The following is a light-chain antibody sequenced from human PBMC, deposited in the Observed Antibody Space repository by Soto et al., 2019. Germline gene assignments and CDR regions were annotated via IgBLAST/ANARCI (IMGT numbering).Light chain of an antibody. Sequence: SYELTQPPSESVSPGRTASITCSGDKLGDKYACWYQQKPGQSPVLVIYQDSKRPSGIPERFSGSNSGNTATLTISGTQAMDEADYYCQAWDSSTVVFGGGTKLTVL. CDR3: QAWDSSTVV. J-gene: IGLJ2*01. V-gene: IGLV3-1*01. CDR1: KLGDKY. CDR2: QDS.